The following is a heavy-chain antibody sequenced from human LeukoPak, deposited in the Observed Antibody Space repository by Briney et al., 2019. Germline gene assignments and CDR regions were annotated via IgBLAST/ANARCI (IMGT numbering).Heavy chain of an antibody. Sequence: SETLSLTCTVSGGSISSYYWSWIRQPPGKGLEWIGYIYYSGSTNYNPSLKSRVTISVDKSKNQFSLKLSSVTAADTAVYYCAREGSRRGYFDYWGQGTLVTVSS. CDR1: GGSISSYY. J-gene: IGHJ4*02. CDR3: AREGSRRGYFDY. D-gene: IGHD6-13*01. V-gene: IGHV4-59*12. CDR2: IYYSGST.